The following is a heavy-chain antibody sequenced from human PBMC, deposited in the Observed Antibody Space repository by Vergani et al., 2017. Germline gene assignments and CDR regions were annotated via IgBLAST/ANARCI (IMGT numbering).Heavy chain of an antibody. J-gene: IGHJ6*04. D-gene: IGHD3-10*01. CDR2: INNSGST. CDR1: GGSFSGYY. V-gene: IGHV4-34*01. CDR3: ASRTIGEYCYGSGRRNKKRDV. Sequence: QVQLQQWGAGLLKPSETLSLTCAVYGGSFSGYYWSWIRQPPGKGLEWIGEINNSGSTNYNPSLKSRVTIAVDTSKNQFSLKLRSRTAADTAVYYCASRTIGEYCYGSGRRNKKRDVWGKGTTVTVSS.